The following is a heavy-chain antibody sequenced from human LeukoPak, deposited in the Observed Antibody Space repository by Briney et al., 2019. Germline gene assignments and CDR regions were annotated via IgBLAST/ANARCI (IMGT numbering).Heavy chain of an antibody. J-gene: IGHJ4*02. CDR1: GFTLSSYE. V-gene: IGHV3-48*03. D-gene: IGHD5-18*01. Sequence: GGSLRLSCAASGFTLSSYEMNGVRQAPGKGLEWVSYISSSGSTIYYADSVKGRFTISRDNAKNSLYLQMNSLRAEDTAVYYCALSDTAMGDYWGQGTLVTVSS. CDR3: ALSDTAMGDY. CDR2: ISSSGSTI.